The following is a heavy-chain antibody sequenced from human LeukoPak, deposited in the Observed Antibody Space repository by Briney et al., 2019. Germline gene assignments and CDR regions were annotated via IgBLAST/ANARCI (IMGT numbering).Heavy chain of an antibody. CDR1: AFIFSGHW. Sequence: PGGSLRLSCEGSAFIFSGHWMNWVRQTPGKGLEWVASIKEDGSERQYVDSVKGRFTISRDNAKNSLYLQMSNLRAEDTAVYFCARGGGLDVWGQGTTVIVSS. CDR3: ARGGGLDV. D-gene: IGHD3-16*01. V-gene: IGHV3-7*03. J-gene: IGHJ6*02. CDR2: IKEDGSER.